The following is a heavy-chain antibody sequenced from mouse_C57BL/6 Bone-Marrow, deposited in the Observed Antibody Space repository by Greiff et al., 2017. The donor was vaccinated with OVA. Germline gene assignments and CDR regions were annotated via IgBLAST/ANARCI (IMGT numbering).Heavy chain of an antibody. V-gene: IGHV1-54*01. CDR1: GYAFTNYL. J-gene: IGHJ2*01. Sequence: VQLQQSGAELVRPGPSVTVSCKASGYAFTNYLIEWVKQRPGQGLEWIGVINPGSGGTYYNEKFKGKATLTADKSSSTAYRQLSSLTSDDAAVYFCARYDGYPHYFDYWGQGTTLTVSS. CDR2: INPGSGGT. D-gene: IGHD2-3*01. CDR3: ARYDGYPHYFDY.